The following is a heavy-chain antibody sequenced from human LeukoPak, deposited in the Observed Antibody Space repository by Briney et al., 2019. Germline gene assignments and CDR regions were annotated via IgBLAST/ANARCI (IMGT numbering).Heavy chain of an antibody. CDR1: GLTLSGYW. J-gene: IGHJ4*02. CDR3: ARARGNTYGYFEY. D-gene: IGHD5-18*01. Sequence: GGSLRLSCAASGLTLSGYWMHWVRQAPGKGLVWVSRINGGASSTSYADSVKGRFTISRDNAKSTLYLQMNSLRVEDTAVYYCARARGNTYGYFEYWGQGTLVTASS. V-gene: IGHV3-74*01. CDR2: INGGASST.